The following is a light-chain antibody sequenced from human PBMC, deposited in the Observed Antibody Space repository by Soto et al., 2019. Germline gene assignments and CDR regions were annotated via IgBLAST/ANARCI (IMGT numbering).Light chain of an antibody. V-gene: IGLV1-44*01. CDR1: NSNIGINT. CDR2: TNN. J-gene: IGLJ1*01. CDR3: AAWDDSLNGYV. Sequence: QSVLTQPPSVSGTPGQRVTISCSGSNSNIGINTVNWYQQLPGTAPKVLIYTNNQRPSGVHDRFSGSKSGTSASLAISGLQSEDDADYYCAAWDDSLNGYVLATGIKVTGL.